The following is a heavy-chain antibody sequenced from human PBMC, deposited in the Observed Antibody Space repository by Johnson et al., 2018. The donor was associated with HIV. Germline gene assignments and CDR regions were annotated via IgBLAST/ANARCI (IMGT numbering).Heavy chain of an antibody. CDR2: TTWNGGST. Sequence: EVQLVESGGGVVRPGGSLRLSCAASGFSFDDYDMNWVRQAPGKGLEWVSGTTWNGGSTNYAESVKGRFTISRDNAKNSRYLQMKSLRAEDTAFYYGARGGWAAEGTGAFDIWGQGKMVTVSS. D-gene: IGHD3-16*01. J-gene: IGHJ3*02. V-gene: IGHV3-20*04. CDR1: GFSFDDYD. CDR3: ARGGWAAEGTGAFDI.